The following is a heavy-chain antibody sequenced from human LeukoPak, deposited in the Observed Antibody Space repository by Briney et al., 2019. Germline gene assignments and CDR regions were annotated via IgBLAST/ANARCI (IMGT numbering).Heavy chain of an antibody. CDR3: ATESTAMVTGLDY. D-gene: IGHD5-18*01. CDR2: INPDSGDT. J-gene: IGHJ4*02. Sequence: GASVKVSCKASGYTFSDYYIHWVRQAPGQGLEWMGWINPDSGDTNYEQKFQDWVTMTRDTSVNTVYMELSSLRSEDTAVYYCATESTAMVTGLDYWGQGTLVTVSS. CDR1: GYTFSDYY. V-gene: IGHV1-2*04.